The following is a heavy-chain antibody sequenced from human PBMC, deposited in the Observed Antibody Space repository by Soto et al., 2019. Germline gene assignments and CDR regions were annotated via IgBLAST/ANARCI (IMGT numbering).Heavy chain of an antibody. CDR2: ISYDGSNK. V-gene: IGHV3-30*18. Sequence: QVQLVESGGGVGQPGRSLGLSCAASGFTFSSYGMHWVRQAPGKGLEWVAVISYDGSNKYYADSVKGRFTISGDNSKNTLYLQMNSLRAEDTAVYYCAKDRVAAAGLFDYWGQGTLVTVSS. D-gene: IGHD6-13*01. CDR3: AKDRVAAAGLFDY. CDR1: GFTFSSYG. J-gene: IGHJ4*02.